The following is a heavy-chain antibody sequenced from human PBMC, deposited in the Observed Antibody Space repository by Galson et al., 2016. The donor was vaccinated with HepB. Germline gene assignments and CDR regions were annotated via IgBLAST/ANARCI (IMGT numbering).Heavy chain of an antibody. CDR1: GFSLPTNGVS. V-gene: IGHV2-5*01. CDR2: IYWNDDK. Sequence: PALVKPTQTLTLTCSFSGFSLPTNGVSVAWIRQPPGKALELLALIYWNDDKRYSPSLKSRLTITKDTSKNQVVLTMTNMDPVDTATYYCAHSGWEVGPRPFDIWGQGSMVTVS. CDR3: AHSGWEVGPRPFDI. D-gene: IGHD1-26*01. J-gene: IGHJ3*02.